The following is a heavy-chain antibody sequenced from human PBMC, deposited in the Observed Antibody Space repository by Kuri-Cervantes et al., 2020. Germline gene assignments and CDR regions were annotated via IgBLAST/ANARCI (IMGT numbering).Heavy chain of an antibody. CDR2: IWYDGSNK. V-gene: IGHV3-33*01. CDR3: ARVVLLVKRDSSADY. D-gene: IGHD3-22*01. J-gene: IGHJ4*03. Sequence: GESLKISCAASGFTFSSYGMHWVRQAPGKGLEWVAVIWYDGSNKYYADSVKGRFTISRDNSKNTLYLQMNSLRAEDTAVYYCARVVLLVKRDSSADYWGQGTTVTVSS. CDR1: GFTFSSYG.